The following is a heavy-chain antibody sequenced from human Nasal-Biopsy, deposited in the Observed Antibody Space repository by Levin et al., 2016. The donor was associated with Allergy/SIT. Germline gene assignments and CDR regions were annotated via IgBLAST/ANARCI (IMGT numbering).Heavy chain of an antibody. CDR3: AKDVEVAAQKIYYYGMDV. V-gene: IGHV3-74*01. CDR2: IRSDGSST. CDR1: GFTFSSFW. D-gene: IGHD6-13*01. J-gene: IGHJ6*02. Sequence: GGSLRLSCAASGFTFSSFWMHWVRQAPGKGLVWVSRIRSDGSSTNYADSVQGRFTISRDNSKNTLYMQMNNLRGEDTAVYYCAKDVEVAAQKIYYYGMDVWGQGTTVTVS.